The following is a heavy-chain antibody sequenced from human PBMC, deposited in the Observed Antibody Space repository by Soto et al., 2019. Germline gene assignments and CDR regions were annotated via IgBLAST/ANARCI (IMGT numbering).Heavy chain of an antibody. V-gene: IGHV4-31*03. CDR3: ARVFSQGLYYDTSAYSPGWFAP. Sequence: SETLSLTCTVSGGSISSGGYYWSWIRQHPGKGLEWIGYIYYIGSTYYNPSLKSRVVISIDTSKNQFSLKLTSVTAADTAVYYCARVFSQGLYYDTSAYSPGWFAPWGQGTLVTVSS. D-gene: IGHD3-22*01. J-gene: IGHJ5*02. CDR2: IYYIGST. CDR1: GGSISSGGYY.